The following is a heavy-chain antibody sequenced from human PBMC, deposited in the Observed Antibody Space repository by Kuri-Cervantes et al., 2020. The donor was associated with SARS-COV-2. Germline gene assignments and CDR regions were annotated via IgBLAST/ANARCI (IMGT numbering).Heavy chain of an antibody. V-gene: IGHV1-69*05. Sequence: SVKVSCKASGGTFSSYAISWVRQAPGQGLEWMGGIIPIFGTANYVQKFQGRVTITTDESTSTAYMELSSLRSEDTAVYYCARAVTDDSSGYKYYFDYWGQGTLVTVSS. J-gene: IGHJ4*02. CDR2: IIPIFGTA. CDR1: GGTFSSYA. CDR3: ARAVTDDSSGYKYYFDY. D-gene: IGHD3-22*01.